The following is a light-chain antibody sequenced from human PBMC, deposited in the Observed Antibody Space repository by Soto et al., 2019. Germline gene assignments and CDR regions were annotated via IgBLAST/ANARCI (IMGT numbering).Light chain of an antibody. CDR2: NNN. V-gene: IGLV1-44*01. CDR1: SSNIGGRT. J-gene: IGLJ1*01. CDR3: AAWDDSLTAQV. Sequence: QSVLTQPPSASGTPGQRVTISCSGSSSNIGGRTVNWYQQLPGTAPRLLIFNNNQRPSGVPDLFSGSKSGTSASLAITGLQSEDEADYYCAAWDDSLTAQVFGVGTKLTVL.